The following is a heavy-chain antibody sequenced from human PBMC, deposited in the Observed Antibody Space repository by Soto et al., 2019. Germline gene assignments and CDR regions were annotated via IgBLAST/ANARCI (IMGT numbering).Heavy chain of an antibody. Sequence: PGGSLRLSCAASGFTFSSYGMHWVRQAPGKGLEWVAVISYDGSNKYYADSVKGRFTISRDNSKNTLYLQMNSLRAEDTAVYYCAKDHDSSGPDFWGQGTLVTVSS. J-gene: IGHJ4*02. CDR2: ISYDGSNK. V-gene: IGHV3-30*18. D-gene: IGHD3-22*01. CDR3: AKDHDSSGPDF. CDR1: GFTFSSYG.